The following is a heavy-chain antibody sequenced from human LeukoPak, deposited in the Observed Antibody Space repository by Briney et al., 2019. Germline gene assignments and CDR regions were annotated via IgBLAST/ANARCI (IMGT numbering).Heavy chain of an antibody. CDR3: ARGARFFAYYDY. D-gene: IGHD2-21*01. CDR2: IYYSGST. V-gene: IGHV4-31*03. CDR1: GGSISSGGYY. Sequence: SETLSLTCTVSGGSISSGGYYWSWIRQHPGKGLEWIGYIYYSGSTYYNPSLKSRVTLSVDTSKNQFSLKLSSVTAADTAMYYCARGARFFAYYDYWGQGTLVTVSS. J-gene: IGHJ4*02.